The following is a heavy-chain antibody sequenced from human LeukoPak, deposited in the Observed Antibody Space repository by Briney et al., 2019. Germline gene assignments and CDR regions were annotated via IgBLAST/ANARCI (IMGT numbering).Heavy chain of an antibody. V-gene: IGHV3-23*01. CDR3: AKDRHPYYYDSSGYYYDAFHI. CDR2: ISGSGATT. Sequence: TGGSLRLSCAASGFTFSSYAMTWVRQAPGKGLEWVSTISGSGATTFYADSVRGRFTISRDNSKNTLYLQVNSLRAEDTAVYCCAKDRHPYYYDSSGYYYDAFHIWGQGTMVTVSS. CDR1: GFTFSSYA. D-gene: IGHD3-22*01. J-gene: IGHJ3*02.